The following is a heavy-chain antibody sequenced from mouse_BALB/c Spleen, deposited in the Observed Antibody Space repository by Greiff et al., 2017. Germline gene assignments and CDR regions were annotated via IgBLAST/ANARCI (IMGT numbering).Heavy chain of an antibody. CDR2: IRNKANGYTT. Sequence: EVKLMESGGGLVQPGGSLRLSCATSGFTFTDYYMSWVRQPPGKALEWLGFIRNKANGYTTEYSASVKGRFTISRDNSQSILYLQMNTLRAEDSATYYCARATLWDYYAMDYWGQGTSVTVSS. J-gene: IGHJ4*01. V-gene: IGHV7-3*02. CDR3: ARATLWDYYAMDY. CDR1: GFTFTDYY.